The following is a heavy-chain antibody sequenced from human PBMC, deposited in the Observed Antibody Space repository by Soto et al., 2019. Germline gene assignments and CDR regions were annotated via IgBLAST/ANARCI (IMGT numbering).Heavy chain of an antibody. CDR2: IYYSGST. V-gene: IGHV4-59*01. CDR3: ARLCIAMAGADAFDI. D-gene: IGHD6-19*01. J-gene: IGHJ3*02. CDR1: GGSISSYY. Sequence: SETLALTCTASGGSISSYYWSWIRQPPGKGLEWIGYIYYSGSTNYNPSLKSRVTISVDTSKNQFSLKLSSVTAADTAVYYCARLCIAMAGADAFDIWGQGTMVTVS.